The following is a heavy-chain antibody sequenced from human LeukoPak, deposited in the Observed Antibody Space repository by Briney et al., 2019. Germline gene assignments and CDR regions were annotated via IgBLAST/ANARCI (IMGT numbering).Heavy chain of an antibody. CDR1: GYSFTSYW. CDR3: ARRARYCSGGSCLVGMDV. J-gene: IGHJ6*02. D-gene: IGHD2-15*01. V-gene: IGHV5-51*01. CDR2: IYPGDSDT. Sequence: GESLKISCKGSGYSFTSYWIGWVRQMPGKGLEWMGIIYPGDSDTRYSPSFQGQVTISADKSISTAYLQWSSLKASDTAMYYCARRARYCSGGSCLVGMDVWGQGITVTVS.